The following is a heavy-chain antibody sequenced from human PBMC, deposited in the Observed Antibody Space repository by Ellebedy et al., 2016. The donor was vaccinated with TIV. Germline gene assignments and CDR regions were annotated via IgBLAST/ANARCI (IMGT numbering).Heavy chain of an antibody. CDR2: ITHDGSSP. J-gene: IGHJ4*02. V-gene: IGHV3-30*04. D-gene: IGHD6-19*01. CDR1: GFSFRSYA. CDR3: ARAVNSGSLNGAFDY. Sequence: GGSLRLSCAVTGFSFRSYAMHWVRQAPGKGLQWVAAITHDGSSPFYSDSVKGRFIISRDVSKNTLFLQMNSLKTEDTAVYFCARAVNSGSLNGAFDYWGQGTLVTVSS.